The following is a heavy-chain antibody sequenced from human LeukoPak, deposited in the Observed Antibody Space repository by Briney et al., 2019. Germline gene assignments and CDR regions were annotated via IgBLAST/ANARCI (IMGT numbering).Heavy chain of an antibody. J-gene: IGHJ4*02. V-gene: IGHV3-23*01. D-gene: IGHD6-19*01. CDR1: GFTFTYSA. CDR2: VSGSGGNT. Sequence: GGSLRLSCAASGFTFTYSAMTWVRQAPGKGLEWVSTVSGSGGNTYYADSVKGRFTISRDNSENTVSLQMNSLRAQDTAVYYCAKSLAVPGSPDQWGQGTLVTVSS. CDR3: AKSLAVPGSPDQ.